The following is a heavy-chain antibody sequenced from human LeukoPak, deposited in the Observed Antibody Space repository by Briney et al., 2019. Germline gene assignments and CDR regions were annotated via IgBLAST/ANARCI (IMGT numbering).Heavy chain of an antibody. J-gene: IGHJ6*03. V-gene: IGHV4-34*01. CDR3: ARVGYSYVINDWSRTGLGAYPTKYYYHMDV. Sequence: SETLSLTCAVYGGFFSGYYWSWLGQPTGKGGEWLGEMNHSGSTNYNPSLKSRVTISRDTSNYPFSLKLSSVTAADTAVYFFARVGYSYVINDWSRTGLGAYPTKYYYHMDVWGKGTTVTVSS. D-gene: IGHD5-18*01. CDR1: GGFFSGYY. CDR2: MNHSGST.